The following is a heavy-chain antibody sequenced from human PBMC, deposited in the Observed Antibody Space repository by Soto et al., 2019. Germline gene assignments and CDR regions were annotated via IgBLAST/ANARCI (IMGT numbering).Heavy chain of an antibody. CDR1: GFTFSSYG. CDR2: ISYDGSNK. CDR3: AKAAVLRYFDWLSHYDY. D-gene: IGHD3-9*01. J-gene: IGHJ4*02. V-gene: IGHV3-30*18. Sequence: GGSLRLSCAASGFTFSSYGMHWVRQAPGKGLEWVAVISYDGSNKYYADSVKGRFTISRDNSKNTLYLQMNSLRAEDTAVYYCAKAAVLRYFDWLSHYDYWGQGXLVTVSS.